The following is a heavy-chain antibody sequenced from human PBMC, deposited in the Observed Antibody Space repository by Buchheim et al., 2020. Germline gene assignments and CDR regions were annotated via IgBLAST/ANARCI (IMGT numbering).Heavy chain of an antibody. CDR1: DFAFSAYA. Sequence: HLLDSGGGLVQPGGSLRLSCAASDFAFSAYAMNWVRQAPGKGLEWVSYISSSINTIYYADSVRGRFTISRDNAKNSLHLQMNSLRDEDTAVYYCATWAFYHGVDVWGQGTT. CDR2: ISSSINTI. J-gene: IGHJ6*02. D-gene: IGHD7-27*01. CDR3: ATWAFYHGVDV. V-gene: IGHV3-48*02.